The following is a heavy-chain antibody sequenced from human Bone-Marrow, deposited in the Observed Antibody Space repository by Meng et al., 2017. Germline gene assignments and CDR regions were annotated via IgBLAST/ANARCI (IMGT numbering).Heavy chain of an antibody. CDR3: RLITGPPEGLDT. J-gene: IGHJ5*02. CDR2: ISGSGSIK. Sequence: QVQLVESGGGLVKPAGGSLRLSCAASGFTFSDYYMSWIRQAPGKGLEWVSYISGSGSIKYFADSVKGRFTISRDNSKNMLYLQMSSLGAEDTGSYYCRLITGPPEGLDTWGQGTLVTVSS. V-gene: IGHV3-11*04. D-gene: IGHD1-20*01. CDR1: GFTFSDYY.